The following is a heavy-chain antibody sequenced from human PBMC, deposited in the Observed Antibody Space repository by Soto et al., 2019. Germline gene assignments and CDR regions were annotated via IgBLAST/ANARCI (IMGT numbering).Heavy chain of an antibody. CDR3: ARGGAMGFDY. V-gene: IGHV3-74*01. CDR2: IYFDGITT. J-gene: IGHJ4*02. D-gene: IGHD1-26*01. Sequence: GSLRLSCTASGFTFNTHWMHWVRQAPGKGLVWVSRIYFDGITTNYADSVKGRLTVSRDNAKNTVYLHVNTLRDEDTAVYYCARGGAMGFDYWGQGTLVTVSS. CDR1: GFTFNTHW.